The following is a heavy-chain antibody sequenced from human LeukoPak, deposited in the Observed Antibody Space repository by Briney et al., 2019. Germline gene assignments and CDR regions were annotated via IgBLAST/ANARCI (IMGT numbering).Heavy chain of an antibody. J-gene: IGHJ6*02. CDR1: AFTFSNAW. CDR2: IKSKTDGGTT. CDR3: TTNGVIDYYYYGLDV. D-gene: IGHD3-16*02. Sequence: GGSLRLSCAASAFTFSNAWMSWVRQAPGKGLEWVGRIKSKTDGGTTDYAAPVKGRFTISRDDSKNTPYLQMNSLKTEDTAVYYCTTNGVIDYYYYGLDVWGQGTTVTVSS. V-gene: IGHV3-15*01.